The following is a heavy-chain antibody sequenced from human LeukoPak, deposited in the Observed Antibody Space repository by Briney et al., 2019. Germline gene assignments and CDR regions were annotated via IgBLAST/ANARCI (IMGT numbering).Heavy chain of an antibody. CDR2: IYYSGST. CDR3: ARGEDGYNPFNY. V-gene: IGHV4-59*01. Sequence: PSETLSLTCTVSGGSISSNYWSWIRQPPGKGLEWSGYIYYSGSTNYNPSLKSRVTISVDTSKNQFSLKLSSVTAADTAVYYCARGEDGYNPFNYWGQGTLVTVSS. D-gene: IGHD5-24*01. J-gene: IGHJ4*02. CDR1: GGSISSNY.